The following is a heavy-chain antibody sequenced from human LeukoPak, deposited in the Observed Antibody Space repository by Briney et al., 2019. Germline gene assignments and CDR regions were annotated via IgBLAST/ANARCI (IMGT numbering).Heavy chain of an antibody. J-gene: IGHJ4*02. CDR2: IYYSGST. CDR3: ARDSDPDYYGSGSYYREIAL. CDR1: GDSISSSSDY. V-gene: IGHV4-39*02. Sequence: PSETLSLTCTVSGDSISSSSDYWGWIRQPPGKGLEWIGSIYYSGSTYYNPSLKSRVTISVDTSKNQFSLKLNSVTAADTAVYYCARDSDPDYYGSGSYYREIALWGQGTLVTVSS. D-gene: IGHD3-10*01.